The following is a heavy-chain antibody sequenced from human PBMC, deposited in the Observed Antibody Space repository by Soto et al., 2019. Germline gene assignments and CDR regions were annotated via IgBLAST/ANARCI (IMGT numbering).Heavy chain of an antibody. CDR2: INPHSGAT. D-gene: IGHD3-22*01. CDR1: GYIFSANY. J-gene: IGHJ5*02. CDR3: VRAHARGFSNWFDP. Sequence: ASVKVSCKASGYIFSANYIHWVRQAPGQGLEWLGWINPHSGATNYAQKFLGRVTMSADTSASTAYMDLARLKSDDTAVYYCVRAHARGFSNWFDPWGRGTLGAVSS. V-gene: IGHV1-2*02.